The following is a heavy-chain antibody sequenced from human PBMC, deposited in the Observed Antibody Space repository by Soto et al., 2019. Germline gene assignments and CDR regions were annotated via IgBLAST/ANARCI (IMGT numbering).Heavy chain of an antibody. Sequence: QVQLVQSGAEVKKPGASVKVSCKASGYTFTSYGISWVRPAPGQGLEGMGWISAFNGNTNYAQKLQGRVTMTTDTSTSTAYMELRSLRSDDTAVYYCERDWAAAGPFDYWGQGTLVTVCS. CDR1: GYTFTSYG. D-gene: IGHD6-13*01. CDR3: ERDWAAAGPFDY. V-gene: IGHV1-18*01. J-gene: IGHJ4*02. CDR2: ISAFNGNT.